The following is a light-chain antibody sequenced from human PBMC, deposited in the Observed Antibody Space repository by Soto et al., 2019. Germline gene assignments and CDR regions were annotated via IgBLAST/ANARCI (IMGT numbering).Light chain of an antibody. CDR1: QSVSSSY. Sequence: EIVLTQSPGTLSLSPGERATLSCRASQSVSSSYLAWYQQKPGQAPRLLTYGASNRATGIPDRFSGSGSGTDFTLTIGRLEPEDFAIYYCQQYGSSPPYTFGQGTKVDIK. J-gene: IGKJ2*01. CDR3: QQYGSSPPYT. CDR2: GAS. V-gene: IGKV3-20*01.